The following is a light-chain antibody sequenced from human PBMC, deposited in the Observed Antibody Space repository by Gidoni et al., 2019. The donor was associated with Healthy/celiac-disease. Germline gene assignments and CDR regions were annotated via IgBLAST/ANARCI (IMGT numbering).Light chain of an antibody. Sequence: VLTQSPVTLSLSPGERAPLSCRTSQSVSSYSAWYQQKPGQPPTLLINDASNRATGIPATCSGSGSGTDFTLTISSLVPEDFAVYYCQQRGNWPPMFTFGPGTKVDSK. CDR3: QQRGNWPPMFT. CDR2: DAS. J-gene: IGKJ3*01. V-gene: IGKV3-11*01. CDR1: QSVSSY.